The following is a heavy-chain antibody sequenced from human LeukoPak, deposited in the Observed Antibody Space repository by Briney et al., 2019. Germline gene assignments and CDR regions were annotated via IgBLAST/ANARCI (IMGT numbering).Heavy chain of an antibody. Sequence: SVKVSCKXSGGTFSSYAISWVRQAPGQGLEWMGRIIPIFGTANYAQKFQGRVTITTDESTSTAYMELSSLRSEDTAVYYCAREAVTTDYYYYYMDVWGKGTTVTVSS. CDR1: GGTFSSYA. CDR2: IIPIFGTA. D-gene: IGHD4-11*01. J-gene: IGHJ6*03. V-gene: IGHV1-69*05. CDR3: AREAVTTDYYYYYMDV.